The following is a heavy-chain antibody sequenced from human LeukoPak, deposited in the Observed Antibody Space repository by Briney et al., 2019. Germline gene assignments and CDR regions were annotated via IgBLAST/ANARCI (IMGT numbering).Heavy chain of an antibody. J-gene: IGHJ5*02. CDR2: VTGDGLTT. CDR3: ANSGSSWHDWFEP. CDR1: GFTFSSDA. V-gene: IGHV3-23*01. D-gene: IGHD6-13*01. Sequence: PGASLRLSCAASGFTFSSDALSWVRQAPGKGLEWVSTVTGDGLTTFYADSVKGRFTISRDNSKNTLYLQMNSLRAEDTALYYCANSGSSWHDWFEPWGQGTLVTVSS.